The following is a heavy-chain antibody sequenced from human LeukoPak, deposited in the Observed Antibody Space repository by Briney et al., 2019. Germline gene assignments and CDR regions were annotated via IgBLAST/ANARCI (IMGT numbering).Heavy chain of an antibody. CDR1: GFTFSSYA. J-gene: IGHJ4*02. CDR2: ILYDGSNK. V-gene: IGHV3-30*04. CDR3: AKVWLRYGYNALDY. Sequence: PGGSLRLSCAASGFTFSSYAMHWVRQAPGKGLEWVAVILYDGSNKYYADSVKGRFTISRDNSKNTLYLQMNSLRAEDTAVYYCAKVWLRYGYNALDYWGQGTLVTVSS. D-gene: IGHD5-24*01.